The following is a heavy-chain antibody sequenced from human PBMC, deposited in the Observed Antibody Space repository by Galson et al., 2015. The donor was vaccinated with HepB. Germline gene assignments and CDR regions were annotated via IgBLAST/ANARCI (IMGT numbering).Heavy chain of an antibody. CDR2: TYYRSKWYN. V-gene: IGHV6-1*01. Sequence: CAISGDSASSSTAAWNWIRQSPSGGLEWLGRTYYRSKWYNDYAVSVKGRITVNPDTSRNQFSLQLDSVTPEDTAVYYCARDGVGSSDFDYWGQGTLVTVSS. CDR1: GDSASSSTAA. CDR3: ARDGVGSSDFDY. D-gene: IGHD6-6*01. J-gene: IGHJ4*02.